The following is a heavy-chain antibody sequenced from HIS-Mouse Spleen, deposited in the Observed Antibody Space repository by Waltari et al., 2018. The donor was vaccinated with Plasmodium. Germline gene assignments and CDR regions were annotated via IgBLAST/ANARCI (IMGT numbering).Heavy chain of an antibody. Sequence: QVQLQESGPGLVKPSETLSLTCTVSGGSISSYCWSWIRQPPGKGLEWIGYSYYSGSTNYNPSLKSRVTISVDTSKNQFSLKLSSVTAADTAVYYCARDCSSTSCLDAFDIWGQGTMVTVSS. CDR3: ARDCSSTSCLDAFDI. CDR2: SYYSGST. CDR1: GGSISSYC. V-gene: IGHV4-59*01. J-gene: IGHJ3*02. D-gene: IGHD2-2*01.